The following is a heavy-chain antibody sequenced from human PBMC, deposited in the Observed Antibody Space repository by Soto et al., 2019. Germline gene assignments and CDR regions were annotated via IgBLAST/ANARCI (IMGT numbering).Heavy chain of an antibody. Sequence: SETLSLTCTVSGGSISSYYWSWIRQPPGKGLEWIGYIYYSGSTNYNPSLKSRVTISVDTSKNQFSLKLSSVTAADTAVYYCASLIGGSTYYYYYGMDVWGQGTTVT. V-gene: IGHV4-59*08. CDR2: IYYSGST. CDR1: GGSISSYY. D-gene: IGHD3-16*01. J-gene: IGHJ6*02. CDR3: ASLIGGSTYYYYYGMDV.